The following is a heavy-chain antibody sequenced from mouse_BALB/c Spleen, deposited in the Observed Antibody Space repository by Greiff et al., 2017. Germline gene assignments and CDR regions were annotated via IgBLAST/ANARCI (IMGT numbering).Heavy chain of an antibody. D-gene: IGHD2-4*01. Sequence: EVKLLESGPGLVKPSQSLSLTCSVTGYSITSGYYWNWIRQFPGNKLEWMGYISYDGSNNYNPSLKNRISITRDTSKNQFFLKLNSVTTEDTATYYCAREGMITTDYFDYWGQGTTLTVSS. J-gene: IGHJ2*01. V-gene: IGHV3-6*02. CDR3: AREGMITTDYFDY. CDR1: GYSITSGYY. CDR2: ISYDGSN.